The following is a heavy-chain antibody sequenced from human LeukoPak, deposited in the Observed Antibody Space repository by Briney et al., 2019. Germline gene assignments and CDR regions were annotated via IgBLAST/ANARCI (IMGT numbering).Heavy chain of an antibody. Sequence: GGSLRLSCAASGFTFSSYGMSWVRQAPGKGLEWVSAISGSGGSTYHADSVKGRFTISRDNSKNTLYLQMNSLRAEDTAVYYCAKDADSSSWYYFDYWGQGTLVTVSS. V-gene: IGHV3-23*01. CDR2: ISGSGGST. CDR3: AKDADSSSWYYFDY. CDR1: GFTFSSYG. J-gene: IGHJ4*02. D-gene: IGHD6-13*01.